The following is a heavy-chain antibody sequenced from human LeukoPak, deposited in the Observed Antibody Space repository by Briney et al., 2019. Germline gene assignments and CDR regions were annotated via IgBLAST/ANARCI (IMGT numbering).Heavy chain of an antibody. CDR1: GFMFSTYG. CDR2: VWYDGSNI. Sequence: PGRSLRLSCAASGFMFSTYGMHWVRQAPGKGLEWVAVVWYDGSNIHYVDSVKGRFTISRDNSKSTLYLQMNSLTAEDTAVYYCARGGYSGTYYFDYWGQGTLVTVSS. CDR3: ARGGYSGTYYFDY. J-gene: IGHJ4*02. D-gene: IGHD1-26*01. V-gene: IGHV3-33*01.